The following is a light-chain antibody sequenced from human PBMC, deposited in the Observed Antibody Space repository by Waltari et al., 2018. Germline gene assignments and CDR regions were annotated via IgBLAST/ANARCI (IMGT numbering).Light chain of an antibody. CDR3: QQYNSYAT. Sequence: DIKMTQSPSTLSASVGDRVTMTRRASQVISTLLAWYQQKPGEAPKLIIYQASTLEDGVPSRFSGSGSGTEFTLTISSLQPDDFATYYCQQYNSYATFGPGTRLEIK. CDR1: QVISTL. J-gene: IGKJ3*01. CDR2: QAS. V-gene: IGKV1-5*03.